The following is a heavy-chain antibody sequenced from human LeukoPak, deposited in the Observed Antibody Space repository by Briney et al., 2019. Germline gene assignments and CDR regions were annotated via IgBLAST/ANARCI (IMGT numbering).Heavy chain of an antibody. CDR1: GYTLTELS. CDR3: ATTTVPYSSSWTFDY. Sequence: ASVKVSCKVSGYTLTELSMHWVRQAPGKGLEWMGGFDPEDGETIYAQKFQGRVTMTEDTSTDTACMELSSLRSEDTAVYYCATTTVPYSSSWTFDYWGQGTLVTVSS. CDR2: FDPEDGET. D-gene: IGHD6-13*01. V-gene: IGHV1-24*01. J-gene: IGHJ4*02.